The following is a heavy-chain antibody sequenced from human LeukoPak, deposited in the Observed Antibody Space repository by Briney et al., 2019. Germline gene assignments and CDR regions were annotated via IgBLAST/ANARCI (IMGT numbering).Heavy chain of an antibody. CDR3: VTTVTTYYFDY. D-gene: IGHD4-17*01. Sequence: GGSLRLSCAASGFTFSDYYMSWVRQAPGKGLEWVANINQDGSEKNYVDSVKGRFTISRDDAKNSLCLQMNSLRAEDTAIYYCVTTVTTYYFDYWGQGTLVTVSS. V-gene: IGHV3-7*05. CDR1: GFTFSDYY. J-gene: IGHJ4*02. CDR2: INQDGSEK.